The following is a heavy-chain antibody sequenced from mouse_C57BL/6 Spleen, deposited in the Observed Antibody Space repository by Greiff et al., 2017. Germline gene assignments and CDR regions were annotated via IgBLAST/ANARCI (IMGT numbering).Heavy chain of an antibody. Sequence: QVQLPQSGAELVKPGASVKLSCKASGYTFTSYWMHWVKQRPGQGLEWIGMIHSNSGSTNYNEKFKSKAKLTVDKSSSTADMQLRSLTSEDSAVYYCARGGYGSSYWYFGVWGTGTTVT. CDR1: GYTFTSYW. CDR2: IHSNSGST. D-gene: IGHD1-1*01. CDR3: ARGGYGSSYWYFGV. V-gene: IGHV1-64*01. J-gene: IGHJ1*03.